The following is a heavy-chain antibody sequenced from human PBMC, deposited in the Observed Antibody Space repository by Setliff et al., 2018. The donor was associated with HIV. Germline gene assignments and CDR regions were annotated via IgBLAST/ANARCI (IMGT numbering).Heavy chain of an antibody. CDR3: TRDYRTSNWFDP. D-gene: IGHD3-16*02. J-gene: IGHJ5*02. CDR2: IDGNGDIR. CDR1: GVTFSDSA. Sequence: PGGSLRLSCSASGVTFSDSAMHWVRQAPGKGLEWVSGIDGNGDIRGYADSVRGRFTISRDTAKTSLYLEMNSLRVEDTALYYCTRDYRTSNWFDPWGHGTLVTVSS. V-gene: IGHV3-20*04.